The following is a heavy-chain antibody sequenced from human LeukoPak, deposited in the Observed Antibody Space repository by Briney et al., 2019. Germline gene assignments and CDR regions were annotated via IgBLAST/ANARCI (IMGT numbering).Heavy chain of an antibody. V-gene: IGHV3-7*01. D-gene: IGHD1-14*01. J-gene: IGHJ4*02. Sequence: GGSLRLTCAASGFTFSSYWMSWVRQAPGKGLEGVANIKQDGSEKYYVDSVKGRFTISRDNAENSLYLQMNSLRAEDTAVYYCARADRGLFDYWGQGTLVTVSS. CDR3: ARADRGLFDY. CDR2: IKQDGSEK. CDR1: GFTFSSYW.